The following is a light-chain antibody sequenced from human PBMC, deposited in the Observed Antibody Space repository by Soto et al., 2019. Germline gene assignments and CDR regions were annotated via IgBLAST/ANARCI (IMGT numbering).Light chain of an antibody. CDR3: SSYAGSNWHV. Sequence: QSVLTQPPSASGSPGQSVTISCTGTNSDVGGYNYVSWYQQYPGKAPKLIIYGVNERPSGVPDRFSGSKSGNTASLTVSGLQTADEADYYCSSYAGSNWHVSGPGTKVP. V-gene: IGLV2-8*01. CDR2: GVN. J-gene: IGLJ1*01. CDR1: NSDVGGYNY.